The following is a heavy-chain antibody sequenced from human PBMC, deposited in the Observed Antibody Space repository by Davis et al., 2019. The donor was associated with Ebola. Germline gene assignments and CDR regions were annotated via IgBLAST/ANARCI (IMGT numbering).Heavy chain of an antibody. CDR1: GFTFDDYA. CDR2: ISWNSANI. D-gene: IGHD3/OR15-3a*01. J-gene: IGHJ3*02. Sequence: SLKISCAASGFTFDDYAMHWVRQAPGKGLEWVSSISWNSANIGYADSVKGRFTISRDNAKNSLFLQMNSLRVEDTAVYYCARRPMLMRLLDAFENWGQGTMVTVSS. CDR3: ARRPMLMRLLDAFEN. V-gene: IGHV3-9*01.